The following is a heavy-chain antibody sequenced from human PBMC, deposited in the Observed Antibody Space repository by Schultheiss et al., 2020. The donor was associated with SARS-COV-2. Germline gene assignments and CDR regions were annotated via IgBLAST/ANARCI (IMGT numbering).Heavy chain of an antibody. V-gene: IGHV4-38-2*02. CDR2: IYHSGCT. D-gene: IGHD5-24*01. Sequence: SETLSLTCTVSGYSISSGYYWGWIRQPPGKGLEWIGSIYHSGCTYYNPSLKSRVTISVDTSKNQFPRKLSSVTAADTYVYYFARDARYGFRGRSERCMDVWGQGTTVTVSS. CDR1: GYSISSGYY. CDR3: ARDARYGFRGRSERCMDV. J-gene: IGHJ6*02.